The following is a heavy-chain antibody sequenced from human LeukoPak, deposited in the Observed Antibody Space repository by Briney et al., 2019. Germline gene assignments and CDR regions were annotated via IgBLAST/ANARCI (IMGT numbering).Heavy chain of an antibody. CDR1: GFTFSSHA. V-gene: IGHV3-23*01. CDR3: AKESRTYYDFWSGYLDY. J-gene: IGHJ4*02. D-gene: IGHD3-3*01. Sequence: PGGSLRLSCAASGFTFSSHALSWLRQAPGKGLEWVSTISGSGGSTYYADSVKGRFTISRDNSKNTLYLQMNSLRAEDTAVYYCAKESRTYYDFWSGYLDYWGQGTLVTVSS. CDR2: ISGSGGST.